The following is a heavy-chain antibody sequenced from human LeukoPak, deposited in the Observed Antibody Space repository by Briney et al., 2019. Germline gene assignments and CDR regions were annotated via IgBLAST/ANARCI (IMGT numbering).Heavy chain of an antibody. V-gene: IGHV4-61*02. CDR3: ASQYYYGSGSYYKGPLDY. CDR2: IYTSGST. Sequence: SETLSLTCTVSGGSISSGTYYWNWIRQPAGKGLEWIGRIYTSGSTNYNPSLKSRLTISVDTSKNQFSLKLSSVTAADTAVYYCASQYYYGSGSYYKGPLDYWGQGTLVTVSS. D-gene: IGHD3-10*01. J-gene: IGHJ4*02. CDR1: GGSISSGTYY.